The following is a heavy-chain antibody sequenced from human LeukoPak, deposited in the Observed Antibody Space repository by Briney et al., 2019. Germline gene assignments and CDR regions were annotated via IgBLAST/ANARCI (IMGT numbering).Heavy chain of an antibody. D-gene: IGHD2-8*01. CDR3: TRARYCTTIKCYPNDY. V-gene: IGHV1-8*01. CDR2: MNQDSGSS. CDR1: VYTFTTYD. J-gene: IGHJ4*02. Sequence: ASVKVSCKSSVYTFTTYDIDWVRHPAAQGLEWMGWMNQDSGSSGPAQKVQGRHTLNRDTYISTAYMELSSLTSEETAVYYCTRARYCTTIKCYPNDYWGQGALVTVAS.